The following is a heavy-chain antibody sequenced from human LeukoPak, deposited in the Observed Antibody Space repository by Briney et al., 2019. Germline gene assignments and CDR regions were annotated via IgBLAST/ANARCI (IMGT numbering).Heavy chain of an antibody. V-gene: IGHV1-2*02. CDR3: ARVVAWLQFSGSAFDM. CDR1: GYTFTDYY. D-gene: IGHD5-24*01. CDR2: INPNSGGT. Sequence: ASVTVSCKASGYTFTDYYVHWVRQAPGQGLEWMGWINPNSGGTNYAQKFQGRVTITRDTSISTAYMELTSLRSDDTAVFYCARVVAWLQFSGSAFDMWGQGTMVTVSS. J-gene: IGHJ3*02.